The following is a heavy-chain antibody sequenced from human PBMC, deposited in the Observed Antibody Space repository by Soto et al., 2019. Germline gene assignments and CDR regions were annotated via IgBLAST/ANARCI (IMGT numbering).Heavy chain of an antibody. J-gene: IGHJ6*02. CDR2: IWYDGSKK. D-gene: IGHD2-15*01. CDR3: ASDRAPYIVSTSMDV. CDR1: GLTFSSHG. Sequence: GGSLRLSCEASGLTFSSHGMHWVRQAPGKGLEWVAVIWYDGSKKYYTDSAQGRFTISRDNSENTLYLLINSLRADDTAVYYCASDRAPYIVSTSMDVWGQGTTVTV. V-gene: IGHV3-33*01.